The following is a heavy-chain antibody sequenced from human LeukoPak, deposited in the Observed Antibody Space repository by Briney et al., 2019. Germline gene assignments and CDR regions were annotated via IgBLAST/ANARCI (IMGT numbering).Heavy chain of an antibody. CDR3: ARMSGSRLPGN. J-gene: IGHJ4*02. CDR2: ISNSGSAK. CDR1: RFSFSNHS. Sequence: GGSLRLSCAASRFSFSNHSMNWVRQAPGKGLEWVSYISNSGSAKYYAASVKGRFTISRDNGKNSLYLQMNSLRAEDTAVYYCARMSGSRLPGNWGQGTLVAVSS. D-gene: IGHD3-3*01. V-gene: IGHV3-48*01.